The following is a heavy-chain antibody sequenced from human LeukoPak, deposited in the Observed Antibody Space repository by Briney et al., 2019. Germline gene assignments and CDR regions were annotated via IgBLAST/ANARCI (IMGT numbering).Heavy chain of an antibody. D-gene: IGHD6-13*01. CDR2: IYYSGST. CDR3: ARKGSGIAAA. V-gene: IGHV4-39*07. J-gene: IGHJ5*02. CDR1: GGSISSSSYY. Sequence: SSETLSLTCTVSGGSISSSSYYWGWIRQPPGKGLEWIGSIYYSGSTYYNPSLKSRVTISVDTSKNQFSLKLSSVTAADTAVYYCARKGSGIAAAWGQGTLVTVSS.